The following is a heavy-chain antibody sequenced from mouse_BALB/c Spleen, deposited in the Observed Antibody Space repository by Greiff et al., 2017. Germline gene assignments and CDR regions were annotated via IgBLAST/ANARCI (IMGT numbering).Heavy chain of an antibody. J-gene: IGHJ3*01. CDR1: ECELPSHD. Sequence: EVMLVESGGGLLQLGESRKLSCVSNECELPSHDMSGARKTPEKRLELVAAINSDGGSTYYPDTMERRFIISRDNTKKTLYLQMSSLRSEDTALYYCARHETTATSAWFAYWGQGTLVTVSA. CDR3: ARHETTATSAWFAY. D-gene: IGHD1-2*01. CDR2: INSDGGST. V-gene: IGHV5-2*01.